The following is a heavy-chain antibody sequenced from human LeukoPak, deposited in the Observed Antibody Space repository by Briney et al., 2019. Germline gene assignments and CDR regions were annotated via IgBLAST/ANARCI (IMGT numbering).Heavy chain of an antibody. Sequence: ASVKVSCKASGYTFTSYGISWVRQAPGQGPEWMGWISAYNGNTNYAQKLQGRVTMTTDTSTSTAYMELRSLGSDDTAVYYCARRAPDDFWSGYWVPDAFDIWGQGTMVTVSS. CDR2: ISAYNGNT. CDR3: ARRAPDDFWSGYWVPDAFDI. D-gene: IGHD3-3*01. J-gene: IGHJ3*02. V-gene: IGHV1-18*01. CDR1: GYTFTSYG.